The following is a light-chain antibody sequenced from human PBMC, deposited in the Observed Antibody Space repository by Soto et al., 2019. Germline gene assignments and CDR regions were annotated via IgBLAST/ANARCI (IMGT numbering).Light chain of an antibody. Sequence: AIQMTESASSMSASVGDRVTITCRASQGIRNDLGWYQQKPGRAPKLLIYAASSLQSGVPSRFSGRGSGTEFTLTISSLQHEDFATYYCLHEYTYPYTFGQGTKVDIK. CDR1: QGIRND. V-gene: IGKV1-6*01. J-gene: IGKJ2*01. CDR3: LHEYTYPYT. CDR2: AAS.